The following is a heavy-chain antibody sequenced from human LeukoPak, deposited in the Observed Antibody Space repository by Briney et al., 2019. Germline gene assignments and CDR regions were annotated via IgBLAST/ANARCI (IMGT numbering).Heavy chain of an antibody. Sequence: GGSLRLSCAAAGFTFSSYWMHWVRQAPGKGLVWVSRINSDGSTTSYADSVKGRFTISRDNAKNTLYLQMNSLRAEDTAVYYCARRSAAKDAFDIWGQGTMVTVSS. CDR3: ARRSAAKDAFDI. V-gene: IGHV3-74*01. D-gene: IGHD6-25*01. CDR1: GFTFSSYW. J-gene: IGHJ3*02. CDR2: INSDGSTT.